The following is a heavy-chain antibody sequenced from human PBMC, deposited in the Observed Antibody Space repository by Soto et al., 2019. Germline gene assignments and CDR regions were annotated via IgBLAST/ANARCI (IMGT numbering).Heavy chain of an antibody. J-gene: IGHJ3*02. V-gene: IGHV1-18*01. CDR2: ISAYNGNT. D-gene: IGHD2-15*01. CDR1: GYTFTSYG. CDR3: VWLDLLGYCSGGSCFLHAFYI. Sequence: ASVKVSCKASGYTFTSYGISWVRQAPGQGLEWMGWISAYNGNTNYAQKLQGRVTMTTDTSTSTAYMELRSLRSDDTAVYYCVWLDLLGYCSGGSCFLHAFYIWGQGTMVTVS.